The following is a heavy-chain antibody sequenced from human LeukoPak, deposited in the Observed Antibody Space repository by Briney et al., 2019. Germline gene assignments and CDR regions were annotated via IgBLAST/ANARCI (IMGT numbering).Heavy chain of an antibody. CDR3: ARSYDSTPSYYFDY. J-gene: IGHJ4*02. CDR1: GGSISSYY. CDR2: IYYSGST. V-gene: IGHV4-59*01. Sequence: SETLSLTCTVSGGSISSYYWSWIRQPPGKGLEWIGYIYYSGSTNYNPSLKSRVTISVDTSKNQFSLKLSSVTAADTAVYYCARSYDSTPSYYFDYWGQGTLVTVSS. D-gene: IGHD3-22*01.